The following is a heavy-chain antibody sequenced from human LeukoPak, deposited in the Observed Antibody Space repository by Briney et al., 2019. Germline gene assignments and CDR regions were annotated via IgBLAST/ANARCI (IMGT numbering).Heavy chain of an antibody. CDR2: IYYSGST. J-gene: IGHJ5*02. V-gene: IGHV4-31*03. CDR1: GGSISSGGYY. CDR3: ARAYTSSCRWFDP. Sequence: PSETLSLTCTVSGGSISSGGYYWSWIRQHPGKGLEWIGYIYYSGSTYYNPSLKSRVTIPVDTSKNQFSLKLSSVTAADTAFYYCARAYTSSCRWFDPWGQGTLVTVSS. D-gene: IGHD6-13*01.